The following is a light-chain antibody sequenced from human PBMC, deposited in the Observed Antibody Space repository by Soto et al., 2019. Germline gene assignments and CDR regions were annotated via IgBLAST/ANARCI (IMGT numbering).Light chain of an antibody. V-gene: IGKV3-15*01. J-gene: IGKJ1*01. CDR3: QQYNNWPRT. CDR1: QNVNSN. CDR2: GAS. Sequence: EIVMTQSPATLSVSPGERATLSCRASQNVNSNLAWYQQKPGKAPRLLIYGASTRATGIAARFSGNGSGTEFTLTISSLQSEDFAVYYCQQYNNWPRTFGQGTKVDIK.